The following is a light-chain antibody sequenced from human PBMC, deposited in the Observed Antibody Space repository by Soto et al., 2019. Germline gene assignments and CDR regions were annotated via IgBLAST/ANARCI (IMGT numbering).Light chain of an antibody. CDR1: QDIRND. CDR3: QQSYSTPSIT. J-gene: IGKJ5*01. Sequence: DIQMTQSPSCLSASVGDRVTITCRASQDIRNDLGWYQHKPGQAPKRLIYAASSLQSGAPSRFSGSGSGTDFTLTISSLQPEDFATYYCQQSYSTPSITFGQGTRLEIK. V-gene: IGKV1-39*01. CDR2: AAS.